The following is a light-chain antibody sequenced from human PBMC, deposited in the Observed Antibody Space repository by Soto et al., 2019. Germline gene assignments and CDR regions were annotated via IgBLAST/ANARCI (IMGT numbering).Light chain of an antibody. CDR2: DAS. J-gene: IGKJ4*01. V-gene: IGKV3-11*01. CDR3: QQRNNWPPVT. Sequence: EVVMTQSPATLSVSPGEGVTLSCRANQGIGDTLAWYQHKPGQAPRLLIYDASNRATGIPARFSGSGSGTDFTLTISSLEPEDFAVYYCQQRNNWPPVTFGGGTKVDI. CDR1: QGIGDT.